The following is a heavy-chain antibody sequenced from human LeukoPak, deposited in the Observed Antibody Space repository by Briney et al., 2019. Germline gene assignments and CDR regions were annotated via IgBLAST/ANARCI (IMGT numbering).Heavy chain of an antibody. V-gene: IGHV3-20*01. CDR1: GFTFDDYG. CDR3: ARETVVVAATEYNWFDP. Sequence: PGGSLRLSCAASGFTFDDYGMSWVRQAPGKGLEWVSGINWNGGSTGYADSVKGRFTISRDNAKNSLYLQMNSLRAEDTALYHCARETVVVAATEYNWFDPWCQGTLVTVSS. J-gene: IGHJ5*02. D-gene: IGHD2-15*01. CDR2: INWNGGST.